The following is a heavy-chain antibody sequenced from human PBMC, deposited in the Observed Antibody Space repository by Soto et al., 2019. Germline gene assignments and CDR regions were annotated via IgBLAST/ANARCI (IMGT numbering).Heavy chain of an antibody. D-gene: IGHD6-6*01. CDR1: GYTFTTYD. J-gene: IGHJ6*02. Sequence: ASVKVSCKASGYTFTTYDINWVRQATGQGLEWMGWMNPNSRNTGYAQKFQGRVTMTSNTSISTAYMELSSLRSEDTAVYYCARQTSSSSPDYYYYYGMDVWGQGTTVTVS. V-gene: IGHV1-8*01. CDR2: MNPNSRNT. CDR3: ARQTSSSSPDYYYYYGMDV.